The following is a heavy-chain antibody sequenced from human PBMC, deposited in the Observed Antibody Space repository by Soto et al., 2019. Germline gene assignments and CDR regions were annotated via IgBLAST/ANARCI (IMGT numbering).Heavy chain of an antibody. CDR3: AREGSHSAYNFAIGIQLWSFDR. D-gene: IGHD1-1*01. CDR1: GYTFRNYA. J-gene: IGHJ5*02. CDR2: INGGNGNT. V-gene: IGHV1-3*01. Sequence: WASVKVSCKANGYTFRNYAMHWVRQAPGQGLEWMGWINGGNGNTKYSQKFQGRVTITRDTSASTAYMELSSLRSEDTAVYYCAREGSHSAYNFAIGIQLWSFDRWGQGLPVTVSS.